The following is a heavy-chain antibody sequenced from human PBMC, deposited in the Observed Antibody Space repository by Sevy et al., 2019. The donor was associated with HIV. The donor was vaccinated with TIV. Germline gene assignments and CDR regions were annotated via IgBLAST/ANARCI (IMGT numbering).Heavy chain of an antibody. V-gene: IGHV3-21*01. CDR2: INAISSNL. Sequence: GGSLRLSCAASGFTFSSYAMNWVRQAPGKGLEWVSSINAISSNLYYADSVKGRFTISRDKAENSLYLQMNSVRAEDTAVYYCARDLFSGGNAVYGYWGQGTLVTVSS. CDR1: GFTFSSYA. CDR3: ARDLFSGGNAVYGY. D-gene: IGHD2-15*01. J-gene: IGHJ4*02.